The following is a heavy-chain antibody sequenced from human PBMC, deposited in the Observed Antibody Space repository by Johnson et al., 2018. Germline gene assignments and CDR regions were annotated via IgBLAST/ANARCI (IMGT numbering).Heavy chain of an antibody. CDR1: GFIFSSYW. CDR3: AKGSYYYFYYMDV. J-gene: IGHJ6*03. V-gene: IGHV3-23*01. Sequence: EVELLESGGGLVQPGGSLRLSCAASGFIFSSYWINWVRQAPGKGLEWVSGVSGSGGSTYYADPVKGRFTISRDNSKNTLYLQMNSLRAEDTAVYYCAKGSYYYFYYMDVWAKGITVTVS. CDR2: VSGSGGST.